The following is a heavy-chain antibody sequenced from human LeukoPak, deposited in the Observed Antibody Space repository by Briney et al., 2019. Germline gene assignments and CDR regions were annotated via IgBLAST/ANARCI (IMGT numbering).Heavy chain of an antibody. J-gene: IGHJ4*02. D-gene: IGHD6-6*01. Sequence: ASVKVSCKASGYTFTGYYMHWVRQAPGQGLEWMGWINPNSGGTNYAQKFQGRVTMTRDTSISTAYMELSRLRSDDTAVYYCARDSQSYVGYSSSGPDYWGQGTLVTVSS. CDR3: ARDSQSYVGYSSSGPDY. V-gene: IGHV1-2*02. CDR2: INPNSGGT. CDR1: GYTFTGYY.